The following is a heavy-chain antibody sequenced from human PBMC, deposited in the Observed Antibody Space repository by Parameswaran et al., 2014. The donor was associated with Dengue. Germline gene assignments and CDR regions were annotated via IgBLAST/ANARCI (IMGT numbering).Heavy chain of an antibody. J-gene: IGHJ4*02. Sequence: WIRQPPGKGLEWVAVIWYDGSNKYYADSVKGRFTISRDNSKNTLYLQMNSLRAEDTAVYYCARDEGGYSYGPDYWGQGTLVTVSS. CDR2: IWYDGSNK. D-gene: IGHD5-18*01. CDR3: ARDEGGYSYGPDY. V-gene: IGHV3-33*01.